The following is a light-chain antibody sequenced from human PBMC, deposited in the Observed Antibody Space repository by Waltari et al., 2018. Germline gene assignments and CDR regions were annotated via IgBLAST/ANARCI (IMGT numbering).Light chain of an antibody. Sequence: SSELTQDPAVSVALGQTVRITCQGDSLRRYYASWYQKKPGQAPLLVIYDRNNRPSGIPERFSGSISGNTVSLTITGAQAEYEADYYCNSRDSNNNHAVLFGGGTRLTVL. CDR2: DRN. CDR1: SLRRYY. CDR3: NSRDSNNNHAVL. J-gene: IGLJ3*02. V-gene: IGLV3-19*01.